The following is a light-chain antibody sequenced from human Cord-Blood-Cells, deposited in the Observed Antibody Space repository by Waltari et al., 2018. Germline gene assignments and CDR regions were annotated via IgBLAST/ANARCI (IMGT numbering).Light chain of an antibody. CDR1: SSNIGTTA. CDR3: AAWDDSLNGPV. CDR2: YDD. J-gene: IGLJ2*01. V-gene: IGLV1-36*01. Sequence: QSVLTLPPSVSEASRQRVTLPRSGSSSNIGTTAENRYQPLPGKAPKLLIYYDDRLPSGVSDRFSGSKSGTSASLAISGLQSEDEADYYCAAWDDSLNGPVFGGGTKLTVL.